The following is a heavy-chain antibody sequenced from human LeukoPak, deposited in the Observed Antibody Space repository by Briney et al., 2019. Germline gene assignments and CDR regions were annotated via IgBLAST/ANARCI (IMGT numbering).Heavy chain of an antibody. J-gene: IGHJ4*02. Sequence: SQTLSLTCTVSGGSISGYYWNWMRQPPGKEPEWIGYFHYSGSTNYNPSLRSRVTISLDPSKNQFSLKLSSVTAADTAVCYCAGGSGWLFDYWGQGTPVTVSP. CDR2: FHYSGST. V-gene: IGHV4-59*01. D-gene: IGHD6-19*01. CDR3: AGGSGWLFDY. CDR1: GGSISGYY.